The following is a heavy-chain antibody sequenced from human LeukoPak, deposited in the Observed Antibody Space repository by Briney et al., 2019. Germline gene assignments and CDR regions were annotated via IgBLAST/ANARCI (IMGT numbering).Heavy chain of an antibody. J-gene: IGHJ3*02. V-gene: IGHV3-21*01. CDR3: ARALWFGELFHDAFDI. D-gene: IGHD3-10*01. CDR2: ISSSSSYV. Sequence: GGSLRLSCAASGFTFSSYSVNWVRQAPGKGLEWVSSISSSSSYVYYADSVKGRFTISRDNAKNSLYPQMNSLRAEDTAVYHCARALWFGELFHDAFDIWGQGTMVTVSS. CDR1: GFTFSSYS.